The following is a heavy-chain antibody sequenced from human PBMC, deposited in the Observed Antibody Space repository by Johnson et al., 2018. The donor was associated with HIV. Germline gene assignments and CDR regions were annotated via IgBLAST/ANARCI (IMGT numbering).Heavy chain of an antibody. Sequence: QVQLVESGGGVVQPGRSLRLSCAASGFTFSNYALHWVRQTPGKGLEWVAVISYDGSNRYYADSVKGRFTISRDNSKNTLYLQMNSLRAEDTAVYYCAKDRRASDPRGAFDIWGQGTMVTVSS. CDR2: ISYDGSNR. CDR3: AKDRRASDPRGAFDI. J-gene: IGHJ3*02. CDR1: GFTFSNYA. V-gene: IGHV3-30*04.